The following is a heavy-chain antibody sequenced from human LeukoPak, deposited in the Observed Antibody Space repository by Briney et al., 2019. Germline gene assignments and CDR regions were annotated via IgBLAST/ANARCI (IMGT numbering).Heavy chain of an antibody. D-gene: IGHD5-12*01. J-gene: IGHJ4*02. CDR3: ARDEFQMATISAAY. Sequence: GGSLKLFCSASGFTFNSYSMNWVRQAPGKGLEWVSSISSSSSYIYYADSVKGRFTISRDNAKNSLYLQMNSLRAEDTAVYYCARDEFQMATISAAYWGQGTLVTVSS. CDR2: ISSSSSYI. CDR1: GFTFNSYS. V-gene: IGHV3-21*01.